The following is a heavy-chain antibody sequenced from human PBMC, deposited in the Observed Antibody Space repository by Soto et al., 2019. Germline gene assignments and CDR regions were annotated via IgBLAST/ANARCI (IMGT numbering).Heavy chain of an antibody. CDR1: GGSISSGGYY. CDR3: ARDWALVYYGSGSYEGRRYYYYMDV. V-gene: IGHV4-31*03. CDR2: IYYSGST. D-gene: IGHD3-10*01. Sequence: SETLSLTCTVSGGSISSGGYYWSWIRQHPGKGLEWIGYIYYSGSTYYNPSLKSRVTISVDTSKNQFSLKLSSLTAADTAVYYCARDWALVYYGSGSYEGRRYYYYMDVWGKGTTVTVSS. J-gene: IGHJ6*03.